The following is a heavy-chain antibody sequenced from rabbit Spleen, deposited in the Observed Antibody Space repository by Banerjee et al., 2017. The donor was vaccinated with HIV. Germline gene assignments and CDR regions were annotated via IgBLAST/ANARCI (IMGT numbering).Heavy chain of an antibody. CDR1: GVSFTSNYY. V-gene: IGHV1S40*01. CDR2: IYGANTDRT. CDR3: ARWASSDGYFDL. D-gene: IGHD1-1*01. J-gene: IGHJ4*01. Sequence: QSLEESGGDLVKPGASLTLTCTASGVSFTSNYYMCWFRQAPGKGLEWIACIYGANTDRTWYASWANGRFAISKTSSTTVTLKMTSLTAADTATYFCARWASSDGYFDLWGPGTLVTVS.